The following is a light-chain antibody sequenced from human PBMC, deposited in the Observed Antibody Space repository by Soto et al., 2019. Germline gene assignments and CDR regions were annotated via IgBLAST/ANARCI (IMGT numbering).Light chain of an antibody. CDR1: QSISSD. CDR3: YVGHGT. Sequence: DIQMTQSPSSLSASIGDRVTITCRASQSISSDLCWYQQKPGNAPKLLSYASILQSGVPTRFSGGGSGTDFVLTINNVQPEDCATYYWYVGHGTFGQGTKVEFK. CDR2: AS. J-gene: IGKJ1*01. V-gene: IGKV1-39*01.